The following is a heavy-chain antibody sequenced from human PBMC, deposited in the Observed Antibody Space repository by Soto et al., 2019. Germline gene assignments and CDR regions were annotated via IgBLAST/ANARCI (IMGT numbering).Heavy chain of an antibody. Sequence: AASVKVSCKASGSTFTGYYMHWVRQAPGQGLEWMGWINPNSGGTNYAQKFQGRVTMTRDTSISTAYMELSRLRSDDTAVYYCAREMFQLWSYGMDVWGQGTTVTVS. D-gene: IGHD5-18*01. CDR2: INPNSGGT. V-gene: IGHV1-2*02. CDR1: GSTFTGYY. CDR3: AREMFQLWSYGMDV. J-gene: IGHJ6*02.